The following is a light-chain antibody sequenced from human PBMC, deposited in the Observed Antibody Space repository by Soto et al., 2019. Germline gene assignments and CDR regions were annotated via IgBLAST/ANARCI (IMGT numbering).Light chain of an antibody. CDR2: AAS. CDR1: QDLSSY. V-gene: IGKV1-39*01. Sequence: IPLSQIPSSLSASVGDRVTVTCRASQDLSSYFAWYQQKPGKAPKLLIYAASSLQSGVPSRFSGSGSETDFTLTISSLQPEDFATYYCQRSYSTPWTFGQGTKVDI. J-gene: IGKJ1*01. CDR3: QRSYSTPWT.